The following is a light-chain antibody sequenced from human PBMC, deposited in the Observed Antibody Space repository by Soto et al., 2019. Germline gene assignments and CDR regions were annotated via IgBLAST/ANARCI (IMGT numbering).Light chain of an antibody. Sequence: QSVLTQPPSASGTPGQRFTISCSGSSSNIGSNYVYWYRQLPGTAPNVLIYRNDERPSGVPDRFSGSKSGSSASLAISGLRSEDEADYYCSAWDDSLSGPVFGRGTKLTVL. CDR2: RND. CDR1: SSNIGSNY. CDR3: SAWDDSLSGPV. J-gene: IGLJ3*02. V-gene: IGLV1-47*01.